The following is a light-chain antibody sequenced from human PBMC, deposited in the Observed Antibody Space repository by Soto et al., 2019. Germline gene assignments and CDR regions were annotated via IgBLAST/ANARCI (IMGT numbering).Light chain of an antibody. CDR2: GVT. CDR3: TSYTSSSTHV. J-gene: IGLJ1*01. Sequence: QSALTQPASVSGSPGQSITITCTGTSSDIGGYDYVSWYQHHPGKAPKVIIYGVTNRPSGGSHRFSGSKSANTASLTISGLQAEDEADYYCTSYTSSSTHVFGTGTKVTVL. CDR1: SSDIGGYDY. V-gene: IGLV2-14*01.